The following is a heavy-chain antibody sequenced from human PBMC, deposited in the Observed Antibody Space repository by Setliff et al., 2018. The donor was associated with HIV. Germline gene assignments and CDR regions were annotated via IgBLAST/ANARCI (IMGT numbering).Heavy chain of an antibody. CDR1: GASITSHN. D-gene: IGHD2-21*02. Sequence: SETLSLTCSVSGASITSHNWSWIRQAAGKGLEWIGRIYTRGNTNYNPSLRSRVTMSVDTSKNQFSLKVTSVTAADTAVYYCTRDLWGDDYYYNNMDVWGKGATVTVSS. CDR2: IYTRGNT. J-gene: IGHJ6*03. CDR3: TRDLWGDDYYYNNMDV. V-gene: IGHV4-4*07.